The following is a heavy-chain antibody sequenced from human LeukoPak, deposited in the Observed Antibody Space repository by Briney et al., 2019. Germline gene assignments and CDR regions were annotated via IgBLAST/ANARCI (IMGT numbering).Heavy chain of an antibody. CDR3: ARGSPGLYYFDY. D-gene: IGHD1-26*01. Sequence: WASVKVSCKASVGTFSSYAISWVRQAPGQGLEWMGRIIPILGIANYAQKFQGRVTITADKSTSTAYMELSSLRSEDTAVYYCARGSPGLYYFDYWGQGTLVTVSS. CDR2: IIPILGIA. V-gene: IGHV1-69*04. CDR1: VGTFSSYA. J-gene: IGHJ4*02.